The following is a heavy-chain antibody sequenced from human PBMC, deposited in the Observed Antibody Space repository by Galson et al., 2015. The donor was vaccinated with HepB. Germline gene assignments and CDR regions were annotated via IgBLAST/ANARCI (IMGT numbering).Heavy chain of an antibody. CDR3: ARHIGGSYPFDY. CDR2: IYYSGST. CDR1: GGSISSYY. D-gene: IGHD1-26*01. J-gene: IGHJ4*02. Sequence: QVQLQESGPGLVKPSETLSLTCTVSGGSISSYYWSWIRQPPGKGLEWIGYIYYSGSTNYNPSLKSRVTISVDTSKNQFSLKLSSVTAADTAVYYCARHIGGSYPFDYWGQGTLVTVSS. V-gene: IGHV4-59*08.